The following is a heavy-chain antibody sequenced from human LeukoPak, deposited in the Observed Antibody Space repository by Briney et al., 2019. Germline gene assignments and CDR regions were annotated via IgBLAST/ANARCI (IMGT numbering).Heavy chain of an antibody. CDR1: GGSISSSSYY. CDR3: ARINPYGSGSYYNRFPDY. D-gene: IGHD3-10*01. Sequence: SETLSLTCTVSGGSISSSSYYWGWIRQPPGKGLEWIVSIYYSGSTYYNPSLKSRVTISVDTSKNQFSLKLSSVTAADTAVYYCARINPYGSGSYYNRFPDYWGQGTLVTVSS. CDR2: IYYSGST. V-gene: IGHV4-39*01. J-gene: IGHJ4*02.